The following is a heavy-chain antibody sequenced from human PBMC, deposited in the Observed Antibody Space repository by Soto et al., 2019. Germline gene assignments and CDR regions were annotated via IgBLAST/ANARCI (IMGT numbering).Heavy chain of an antibody. CDR3: ARDTSVGVVIPGMDV. CDR1: GFTVSSNY. CDR2: IYSGGST. Sequence: EVQLVESGGGLIQPGGSLRLSCAASGFTVSSNYMSWVRQAPGKGLEWVSVIYSGGSTYYADSVKGRFTISRDNSKNTLYLQMNSLRAEDTAVYYCARDTSVGVVIPGMDVWGQGTTVTVSS. J-gene: IGHJ6*02. V-gene: IGHV3-53*01. D-gene: IGHD3-3*01.